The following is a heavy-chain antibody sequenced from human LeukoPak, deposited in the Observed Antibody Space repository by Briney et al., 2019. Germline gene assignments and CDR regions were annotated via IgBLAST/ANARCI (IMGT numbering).Heavy chain of an antibody. CDR2: IYPGDSDT. CDR1: GYSFTSYW. Sequence: KYGASLQISCKGSGYSFTSYWIGWVRQLPGKGLEWMGIIYPGDSDTRYSPSFQGQVTISADKSISTASLQWSSLKASDTAMYYCARLSAVPRGEFDYWGQGTLVTVSS. V-gene: IGHV5-51*01. J-gene: IGHJ4*02. CDR3: ARLSAVPRGEFDY. D-gene: IGHD3-16*01.